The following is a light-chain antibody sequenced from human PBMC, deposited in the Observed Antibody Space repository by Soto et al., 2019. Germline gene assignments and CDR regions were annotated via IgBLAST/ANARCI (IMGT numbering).Light chain of an antibody. V-gene: IGKV1-5*03. J-gene: IGKJ5*01. Sequence: DIQMTQSPSTLSASVGDRVTITCRASQSISVWLAWYQQKAGKAPNLLIYKASRLESGVPSMFSGSGSETEFTLTISGLQPGDSATYYCQQYNSYSPTFGQGTRLEI. CDR1: QSISVW. CDR2: KAS. CDR3: QQYNSYSPT.